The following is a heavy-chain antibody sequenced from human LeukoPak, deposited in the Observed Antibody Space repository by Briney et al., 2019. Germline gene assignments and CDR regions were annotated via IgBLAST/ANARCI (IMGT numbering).Heavy chain of an antibody. CDR1: GYTFTGYY. V-gene: IGHV1-2*02. CDR3: AFGYGSGSYFSINYYGMDV. CDR2: INPNSGGT. J-gene: IGHJ6*02. Sequence: ASVKVSCTASGYTFTGYYMHWVRQAPGQGLEWMGWINPNSGGTNYAQKFQGRVTMTRDTSISTAYMELSSLRSDDTAVFYCAFGYGSGSYFSINYYGMDVWGQGTTLTVSS. D-gene: IGHD3-10*01.